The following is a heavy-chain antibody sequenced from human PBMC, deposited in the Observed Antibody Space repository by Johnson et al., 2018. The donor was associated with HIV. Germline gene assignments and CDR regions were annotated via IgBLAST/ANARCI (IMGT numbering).Heavy chain of an antibody. CDR3: ARVKYYGPDSSGYSRIPDGFDI. CDR2: INWNGGNT. D-gene: IGHD3-22*01. Sequence: VHLVESGGGVVQPGGSLRLSCAASGFTFDNYAMTWVRQAPGKGLEWVSDINWNGGNTGYGDSVKGRFTVSRDNAKNSLYLQMNSLKAEDTAVFYCARVKYYGPDSSGYSRIPDGFDIWGQGTMVTVSS. J-gene: IGHJ3*02. V-gene: IGHV3-20*04. CDR1: GFTFDNYA.